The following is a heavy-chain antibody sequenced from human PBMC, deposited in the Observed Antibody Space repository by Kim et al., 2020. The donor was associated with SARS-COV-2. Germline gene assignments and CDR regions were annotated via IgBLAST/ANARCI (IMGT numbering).Heavy chain of an antibody. Sequence: GGSLRLSCAASGFTFDDYAMHWVRQAPGKGLEWVSLISWDGGSTYYADSVKGRFTISRDNSKNSLYLQMNSLRAEDTALYYCAKDMGMVTPHGNYYYGMDVWGQGTTVTVSS. CDR3: AKDMGMVTPHGNYYYGMDV. CDR2: ISWDGGST. J-gene: IGHJ6*02. V-gene: IGHV3-43D*03. CDR1: GFTFDDYA. D-gene: IGHD2-21*02.